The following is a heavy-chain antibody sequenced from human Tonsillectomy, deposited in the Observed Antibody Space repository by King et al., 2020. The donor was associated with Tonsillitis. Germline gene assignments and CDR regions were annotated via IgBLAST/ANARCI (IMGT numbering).Heavy chain of an antibody. V-gene: IGHV3-30*02. J-gene: IGHJ4*02. CDR1: GFTFSSYG. CDR3: AKDSHGWGAPGSSWTDY. CDR2: IRYDGSNK. D-gene: IGHD6-13*01. Sequence: VQLVESGGGVVQPGGSLRLSCAASGFTFSSYGMHWVRQAPGKGLEWVAFIRYDGSNKYYADSVKGRFTISRDNSKNTLYLQMNSLGAEDTAVYYCAKDSHGWGAPGSSWTDYWGQGTLVTVSS.